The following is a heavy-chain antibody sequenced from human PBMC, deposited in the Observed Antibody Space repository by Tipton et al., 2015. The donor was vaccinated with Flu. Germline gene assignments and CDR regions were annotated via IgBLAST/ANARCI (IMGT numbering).Heavy chain of an antibody. J-gene: IGHJ4*02. CDR2: ISSSRSYI. V-gene: IGHV3-21*01. D-gene: IGHD3-3*01. CDR3: ARGVTIFGADY. Sequence: SLRLSCAASGFTFSSYSMNWVRQAPGKGLEWVSSISSSRSYIYYADSVKGRFTISRDNAKNSLYLLMNSLRAEDTAVYYCARGVTIFGADYWGQGTLVTVSS. CDR1: GFTFSSYS.